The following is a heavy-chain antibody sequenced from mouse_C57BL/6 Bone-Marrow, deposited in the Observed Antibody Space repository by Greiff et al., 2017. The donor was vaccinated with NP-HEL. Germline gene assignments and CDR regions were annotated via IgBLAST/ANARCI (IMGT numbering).Heavy chain of an antibody. CDR2: INPNNGGT. J-gene: IGHJ4*01. CDR3: ARWDYDYDVRAMDY. D-gene: IGHD2-4*01. Sequence: EVQLQQSGPELVKPGASVKISCKASGYTFTDYYMNWVKQSHGKSLEWIGDINPNNGGTSYNQKFKGKATLPVDKSSSTAYMELRSLTSEDSAVYYLARWDYDYDVRAMDYWGQGTSVTVSS. V-gene: IGHV1-26*01. CDR1: GYTFTDYY.